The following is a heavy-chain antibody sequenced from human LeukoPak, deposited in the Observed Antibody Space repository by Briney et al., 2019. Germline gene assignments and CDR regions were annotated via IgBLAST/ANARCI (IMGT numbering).Heavy chain of an antibody. J-gene: IGHJ4*02. CDR2: ISSSSSYI. V-gene: IGHV3-21*01. CDR1: GFTFSSYS. D-gene: IGHD3-9*01. CDR3: ARDLLESRSRLVTPHY. Sequence: PGGSLRLFCAASGFTFSSYSMNWVRQAPGKGLEWVSSISSSSSYIYYADSVKGRFTISRDNAKNSLYLQMNSLRAEDTAVYYCARDLLESRSRLVTPHYWGQGTLVTVSS.